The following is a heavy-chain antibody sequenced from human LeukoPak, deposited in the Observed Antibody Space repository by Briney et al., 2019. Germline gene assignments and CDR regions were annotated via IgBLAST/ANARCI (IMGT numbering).Heavy chain of an antibody. CDR2: ISSLSGTI. CDR1: GFTFEDYA. V-gene: IGHV3-48*01. J-gene: IGHJ4*02. CDR3: VRDQGGAVSY. Sequence: GGSLRLSCTTSGFTFEDYAMRWVRQAPGKGLEWVSYISSLSGTIYYADSVKGRFIISRDNAQNSLFLQMNSLRAEDTAVYYCVRDQGGAVSYWGQGTLVTVSS. D-gene: IGHD3-16*01.